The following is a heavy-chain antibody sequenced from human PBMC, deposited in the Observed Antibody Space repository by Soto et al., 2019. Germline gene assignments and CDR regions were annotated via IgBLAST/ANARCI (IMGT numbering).Heavy chain of an antibody. J-gene: IGHJ4*02. CDR2: IMFDGSGE. D-gene: IGHD2-2*02. Sequence: QVRLVQSGGGVVQPGRSLRLSCAASGFAVTGYGIHWVRQAPGKGLEWVALIMFDGSGEYYAESVKGRFTISRDISTKEGFLEMNSLRIEDRAVYFCARDLYTRCFDYWGQGALVTVSS. V-gene: IGHV3-33*01. CDR3: ARDLYTRCFDY. CDR1: GFAVTGYG.